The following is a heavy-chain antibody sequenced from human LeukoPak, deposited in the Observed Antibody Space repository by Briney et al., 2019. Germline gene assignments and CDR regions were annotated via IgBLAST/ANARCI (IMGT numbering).Heavy chain of an antibody. CDR2: ITHSGSS. CDR1: GGSFSGHY. CDR3: ARGTWLGSYYYMDV. V-gene: IGHV4-34*01. D-gene: IGHD5-12*01. J-gene: IGHJ6*03. Sequence: SETLSLTCAVYGGSFSGHYWTWIRQPPGKGLEWIGEITHSGSSSNSPSRKSRVTMAVDTSRNQVSLRLSFVTAADTAVYYCARGTWLGSYYYMDVWGKGTTVTVSS.